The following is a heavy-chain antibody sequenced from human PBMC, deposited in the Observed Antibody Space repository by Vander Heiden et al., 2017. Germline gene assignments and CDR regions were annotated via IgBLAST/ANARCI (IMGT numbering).Heavy chain of an antibody. D-gene: IGHD3-22*01. CDR2: ISSSSSYI. V-gene: IGHV3-21*01. Sequence: EVQLVESGGGLVKPGGSLRLSCAASGFTFSSYSMYWVRQAPGKGLEWVSSISSSSSYIYYADSVKGRFTISRDNAKNSLYLQMNSLRAEDTAVYYCARERGYYDSSGYYSSAFDIWGQGTMVTVSS. J-gene: IGHJ3*02. CDR3: ARERGYYDSSGYYSSAFDI. CDR1: GFTFSSYS.